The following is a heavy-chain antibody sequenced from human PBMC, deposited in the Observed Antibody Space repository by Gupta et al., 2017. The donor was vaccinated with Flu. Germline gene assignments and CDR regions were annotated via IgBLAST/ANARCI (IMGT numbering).Heavy chain of an antibody. CDR2: IMPIFGFP. Sequence: SWVRQAPEQGLEWMGGIMPIFGFPNDAPQFQGRAKITADESTSTAYMELSSLRSEDTAVYYCANGPLDHGSASYYKCDNWGQGTLVTVSS. J-gene: IGHJ1*01. V-gene: IGHV1-69*01. D-gene: IGHD3-10*01. CDR3: ANGPLDHGSASYYKCDN.